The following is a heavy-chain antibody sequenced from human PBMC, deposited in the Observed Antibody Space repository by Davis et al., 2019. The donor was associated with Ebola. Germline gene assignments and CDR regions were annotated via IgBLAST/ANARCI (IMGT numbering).Heavy chain of an antibody. Sequence: MPSETLSLTCAVSGGSVNSYYWWTWVRQPPGGGLEWIGEVYHTGGTNYNPSLQSRVTISVDKSKNQFSLILNSVTAADTAVYYCASRDSSGPYWGRGTLVTVSS. CDR3: ASRDSSGPY. CDR2: VYHTGGT. V-gene: IGHV4-4*02. CDR1: GGSVNSYYW. J-gene: IGHJ4*02. D-gene: IGHD6-19*01.